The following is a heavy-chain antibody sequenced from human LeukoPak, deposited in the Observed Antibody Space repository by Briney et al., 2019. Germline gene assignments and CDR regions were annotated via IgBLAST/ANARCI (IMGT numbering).Heavy chain of an antibody. CDR3: ARSYYNFWSGYESTIAFDL. CDR1: GFTFSSYA. CDR2: ISHDGRNS. D-gene: IGHD3-3*01. J-gene: IGHJ4*02. Sequence: GGSLRLSCAASGFTFSSYAMHWVRRPPGKGLQWVAVISHDGRNSYYGDSVKGRITISRDNYKNTLYLQMNSLRAEDTATYYCARSYYNFWSGYESTIAFDLWGQGTLVTVSS. V-gene: IGHV3-30*03.